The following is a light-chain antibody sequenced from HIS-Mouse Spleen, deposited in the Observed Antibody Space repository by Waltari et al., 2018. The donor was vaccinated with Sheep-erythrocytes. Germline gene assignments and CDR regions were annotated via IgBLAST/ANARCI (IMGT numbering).Light chain of an antibody. CDR3: QAWDSSIVV. CDR2: QDT. J-gene: IGLJ2*01. V-gene: IGLV3-1*01. CDR1: KLGDKY. Sequence: SSELTQPPSVSVSPGQTASITCSGDKLGDKYACWYQQKPGQSPVLVIYQDTKRPSGSPERFSGSNSGNTAHLTISVTQAMDEADYYCQAWDSSIVVFGGGTKLTVL.